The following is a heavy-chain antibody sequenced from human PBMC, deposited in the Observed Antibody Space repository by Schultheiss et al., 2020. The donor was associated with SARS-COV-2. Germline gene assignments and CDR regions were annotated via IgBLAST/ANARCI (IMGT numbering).Heavy chain of an antibody. D-gene: IGHD4-17*01. CDR1: GFTFSNAW. Sequence: GGSLRLSCAASGFTFSNAWMSWVRQAPGKGLEWVSAISGSGGSTYYADFVKGRFTISRDNSKNTLYLQMNSLRAEDTAVYYCARGEKYGDYSYGYWGQGTLVTVSS. CDR2: ISGSGGST. J-gene: IGHJ4*02. V-gene: IGHV3-23*01. CDR3: ARGEKYGDYSYGY.